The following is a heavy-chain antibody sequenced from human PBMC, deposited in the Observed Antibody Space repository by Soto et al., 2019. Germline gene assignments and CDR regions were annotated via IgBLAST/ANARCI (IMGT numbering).Heavy chain of an antibody. CDR2: IKQDGSEK. J-gene: IGHJ6*02. CDR1: GFTFGSYW. CDR3: ARSKQQLGGYYYYGMDV. V-gene: IGHV3-7*03. Sequence: EVQLVESGGGLVQPGGSLRLSCAVSGFTFGSYWMSWVRQAPGKGLEWVANIKQDGSEKYYVDSVKGRFTISRDNAKNSLYLQMNSLRAEDTAVYYCARSKQQLGGYYYYGMDVWGQGTTVTVSS. D-gene: IGHD6-13*01.